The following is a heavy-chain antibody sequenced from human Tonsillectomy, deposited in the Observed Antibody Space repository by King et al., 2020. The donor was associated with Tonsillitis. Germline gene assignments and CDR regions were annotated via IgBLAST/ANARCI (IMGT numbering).Heavy chain of an antibody. CDR1: GGSISSSSYY. V-gene: IGHV4-39*01. J-gene: IGHJ4*02. Sequence: QLQESGPGLVKPSETLSLTCTVSGGSISSSSYYWSWIRQPPGKGLEWIGSIYYSGSTYYNPSLKSRVTMSVDTSNNQFSLKLSSVTAADTAVYYCARGSRLGIYYFDYWGQGTLVTVSS. D-gene: IGHD3-22*01. CDR2: IYYSGST. CDR3: ARGSRLGIYYFDY.